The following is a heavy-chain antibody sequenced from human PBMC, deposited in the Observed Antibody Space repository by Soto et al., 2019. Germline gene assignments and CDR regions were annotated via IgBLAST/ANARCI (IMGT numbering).Heavy chain of an antibody. V-gene: IGHV3-23*01. D-gene: IGHD2-15*01. Sequence: SGGPLRHSCAASGLTFSSSAMSGVRQAPGKGLEWVSAISGSGGSAYYADSVKGRFTISRDNSKNTLYLQMNSLRAEDTAVYYCAKDPGDLGYCSGLFDPWGQGTLVTVSS. CDR2: ISGSGGSA. CDR3: AKDPGDLGYCSGLFDP. J-gene: IGHJ5*02. CDR1: GLTFSSSA.